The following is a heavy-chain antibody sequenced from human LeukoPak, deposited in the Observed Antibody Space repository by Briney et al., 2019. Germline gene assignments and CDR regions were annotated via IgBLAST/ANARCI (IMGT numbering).Heavy chain of an antibody. CDR2: ISGSGGST. CDR3: ASREGEFDY. Sequence: GGSLRLSCAASGFTFSSYAMSWVRQAPGKGLEWVSGISGSGGSTYYADSVKGRFTISRDNANNSLYLQMNSLRAGDTAVYYCASREGEFDYWGQGTLVTVSS. J-gene: IGHJ4*02. V-gene: IGHV3-23*01. CDR1: GFTFSSYA.